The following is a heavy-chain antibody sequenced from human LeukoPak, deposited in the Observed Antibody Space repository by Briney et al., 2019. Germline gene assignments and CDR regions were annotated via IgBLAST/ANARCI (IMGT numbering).Heavy chain of an antibody. CDR1: GYTFTSYD. D-gene: IGHD3-3*01. CDR3: ARASYDFWSGYYRRNDAFDI. J-gene: IGHJ3*02. CDR2: MNPNSGNT. V-gene: IGHV1-8*01. Sequence: GASVKVSCKASGYTFTSYDISWVRQATGQGLEWMGWMNPNSGNTGYAQKFQGRVTMTRNTSISTAYMELSSLRSEDTAVYYCARASYDFWSGYYRRNDAFDIWGQRTMVTVSS.